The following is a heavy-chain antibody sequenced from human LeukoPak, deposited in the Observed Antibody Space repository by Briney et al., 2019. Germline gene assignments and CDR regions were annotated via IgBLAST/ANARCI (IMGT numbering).Heavy chain of an antibody. J-gene: IGHJ4*02. D-gene: IGHD6-19*01. CDR2: IWYDGSNK. Sequence: QPGRSLRLSCAASGFTFSSYGMHWVRQAPGKGLEWVAVIWYDGSNKYYADSVKGRFTISRDDSKNTLYLQMNSLRAEDTAVYYCASTSGGYEPIDNWGQGTLVTVSS. V-gene: IGHV3-33*01. CDR1: GFTFSSYG. CDR3: ASTSGGYEPIDN.